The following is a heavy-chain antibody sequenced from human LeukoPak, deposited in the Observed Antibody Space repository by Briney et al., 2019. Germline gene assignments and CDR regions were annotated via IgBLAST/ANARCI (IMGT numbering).Heavy chain of an antibody. Sequence: SLRLSCAASGFTFSSYGMHWVRPATGKGLAWVAVISSDGSNKYYADSVKGRFTISRDNSKNTLYLQMNSLRAEDTAVYYCAKDLDTVTTFPWSWYFDLWGRGTLVTVSS. V-gene: IGHV3-30*18. CDR1: GFTFSSYG. CDR3: AKDLDTVTTFPWSWYFDL. CDR2: ISSDGSNK. D-gene: IGHD4-17*01. J-gene: IGHJ2*01.